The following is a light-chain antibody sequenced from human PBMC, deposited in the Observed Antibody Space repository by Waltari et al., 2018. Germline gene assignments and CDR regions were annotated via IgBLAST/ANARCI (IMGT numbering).Light chain of an antibody. J-gene: IGKJ1*01. CDR2: GTS. CDR3: QQYDHWPWT. Sequence: DIVMTQSPATLSLSPGERATLSCRASQSVKSPFAWFQQKPGQPPTLLIYGTSTRATGIPARFSGSWSGTDFSLTISSLQAEGFATYYCQQYDHWPWTFGQGTRVEVK. V-gene: IGKV3D-15*01. CDR1: QSVKSP.